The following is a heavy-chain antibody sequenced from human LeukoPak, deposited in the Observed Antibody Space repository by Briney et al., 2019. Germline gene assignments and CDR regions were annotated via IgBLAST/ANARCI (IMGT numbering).Heavy chain of an antibody. CDR2: ISWNSDSI. J-gene: IGHJ4*02. CDR3: AKDARDSSGYDPLFDY. D-gene: IGHD3-22*01. CDR1: GFTFSSYA. Sequence: KTGGSLRLSCAASGFTFSSYAMHWVRQAPGKGLEWVSGISWNSDSIGYADSVKGRFTISRDNAKNSLYLQMNSLRAEDTALYYCAKDARDSSGYDPLFDYWGQGTLVTVSS. V-gene: IGHV3-9*01.